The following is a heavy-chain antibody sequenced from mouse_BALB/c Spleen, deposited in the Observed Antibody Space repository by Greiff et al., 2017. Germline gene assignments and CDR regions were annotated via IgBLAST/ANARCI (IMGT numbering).Heavy chain of an antibody. V-gene: IGHV2-9*02. D-gene: IGHD2-3*01. J-gene: IGHJ4*01. Sequence: VQLKESGPGLVAPSQSLSITCTVSGFSLTSYGVHWVRQPPGKGLEWLGVIWAGGSTNYNSALMSRLSISKDNSKSQVFLKMNSLQTDDTAMYYCARDRGGYYVGYAMDYWGQGTSVTVSS. CDR2: IWAGGST. CDR3: ARDRGGYYVGYAMDY. CDR1: GFSLTSYG.